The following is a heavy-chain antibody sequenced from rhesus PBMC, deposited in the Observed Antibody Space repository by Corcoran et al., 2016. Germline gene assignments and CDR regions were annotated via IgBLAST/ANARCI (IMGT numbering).Heavy chain of an antibody. CDR2: ISWNSGTI. D-gene: IGHD6-25*01. V-gene: IGHV3-134*01. Sequence: DVQLVESGGGLVKPGGSLRLSCAASGFTFDDYAMSWVRQAPGKGLEWVSGISWNSGTIYHAVSVKGRFTIARDNAKNSLFLQMDRLRAEDTAVYYCTREGGIAAAGVDYWGQGVLVTVSS. CDR1: GFTFDDYA. CDR3: TREGGIAAAGVDY. J-gene: IGHJ4*01.